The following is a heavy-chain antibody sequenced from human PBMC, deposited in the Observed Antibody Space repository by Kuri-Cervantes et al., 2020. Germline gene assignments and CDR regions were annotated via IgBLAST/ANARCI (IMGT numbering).Heavy chain of an antibody. CDR3: ARVGSQGGYCSSTSCYGNWFDP. CDR1: GASVTRTTHY. J-gene: IGHJ5*02. V-gene: IGHV4-39*07. D-gene: IGHD2-2*03. Sequence: SETLSLTCTVSGASVTRTTHYWGWIRQPPGKGLEWIGIISYSGSTYYKPSLQNRVTISIDTSKNQFSLKLSSVTAADTAVYYCARVGSQGGYCSSTSCYGNWFDPWGQGTLVTVSS. CDR2: ISYSGST.